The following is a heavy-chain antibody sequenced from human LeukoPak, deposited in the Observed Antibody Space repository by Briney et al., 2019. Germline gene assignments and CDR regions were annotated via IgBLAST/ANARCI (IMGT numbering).Heavy chain of an antibody. J-gene: IGHJ4*02. CDR1: GFTFSSYA. D-gene: IGHD6-19*01. CDR3: ARLGYSSGWLYFDY. CDR2: ISYDGSNK. Sequence: GGSLRLSCAASGFTFSSYAMHWVRQAPGKGLEWVVVISYDGSNKYYADSVKGRFTISRDNSKNTLYLQMNSLRAEDTAVYYCARLGYSSGWLYFDYWGQGTLVTVSS. V-gene: IGHV3-30-3*01.